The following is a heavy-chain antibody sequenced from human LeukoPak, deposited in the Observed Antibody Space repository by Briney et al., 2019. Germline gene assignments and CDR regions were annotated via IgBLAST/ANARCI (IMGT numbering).Heavy chain of an antibody. J-gene: IGHJ4*02. CDR1: GFTFSSYA. V-gene: IGHV3-23*01. Sequence: GGSLRLSCAASGFTFSSYAMSWVRQAPGKGLEWVSAISGSGGSTYYADSVKGRFTISRDNSKNTLYLQMNSLRAEDTAVYYCAKTLGVCSTSCYEIDYWGQGTLVTVSS. CDR2: ISGSGGST. CDR3: AKTLGVCSTSCYEIDY. D-gene: IGHD2-2*01.